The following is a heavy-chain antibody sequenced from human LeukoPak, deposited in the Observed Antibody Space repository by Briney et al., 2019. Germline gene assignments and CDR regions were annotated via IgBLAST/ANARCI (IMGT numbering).Heavy chain of an antibody. J-gene: IGHJ4*02. V-gene: IGHV1-18*01. CDR2: ISTSNGDT. D-gene: IGHD3-16*01. Sequence: ASVKVSCKASGYTFSTYGISWVRQAPGQGLEWMGWISTSNGDTKHAQKLQGRVTMTTDTSTSTAYMELRNLRSDDPAVYYCAREGLGELTLDYWGQGTLVTVSS. CDR1: GYTFSTYG. CDR3: AREGLGELTLDY.